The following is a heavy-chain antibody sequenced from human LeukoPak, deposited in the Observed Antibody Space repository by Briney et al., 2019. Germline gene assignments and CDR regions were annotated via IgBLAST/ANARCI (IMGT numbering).Heavy chain of an antibody. CDR1: GYTFTSYD. V-gene: IGHV1-8*01. Sequence: ASVKVSCKASGYTFTSYDINWVRQATGQGLEWMGWMNPNSGNTGYAQKFQGRVTMTRNTSISTAYMELSSLRSEDTAVYYCARARRITMVRGVITGYYFDYWGQGTLVTVSS. CDR3: ARARRITMVRGVITGYYFDY. D-gene: IGHD3-10*01. CDR2: MNPNSGNT. J-gene: IGHJ4*02.